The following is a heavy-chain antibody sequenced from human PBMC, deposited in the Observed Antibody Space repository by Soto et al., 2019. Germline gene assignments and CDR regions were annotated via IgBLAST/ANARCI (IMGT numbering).Heavy chain of an antibody. CDR1: GYTFTGYY. CDR2: INPNSGGT. Sequence: GASVKVSCKASGYTFTGYYMHWVRQAPGHGLEWMGWINPNSGGTNYAQKFQGRVTMTRDTSISTAYMELSRLRSDDTAVYYCARDISKRPAAGKPHLGMDVWRQRTTVTVSS. CDR3: ARDISKRPAAGKPHLGMDV. J-gene: IGHJ6*02. D-gene: IGHD6-13*01. V-gene: IGHV1-2*02.